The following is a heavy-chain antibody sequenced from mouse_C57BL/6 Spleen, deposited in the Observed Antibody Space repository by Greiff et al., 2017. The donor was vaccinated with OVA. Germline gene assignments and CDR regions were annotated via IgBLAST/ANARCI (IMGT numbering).Heavy chain of an antibody. CDR3: ARDRGYYLFAY. CDR1: GYSITSGYY. D-gene: IGHD2-3*01. CDR2: ISYDGSN. Sequence: ESGPGLVKPSQSLSLTCSVTGYSITSGYYWNWIRQFPGNKLEWMGYISYDGSNNYNPSLKNRISITRDTSKNQFFLKLNSVTTEDTATYYCARDRGYYLFAYWGQGTLVTVSA. V-gene: IGHV3-6*01. J-gene: IGHJ3*01.